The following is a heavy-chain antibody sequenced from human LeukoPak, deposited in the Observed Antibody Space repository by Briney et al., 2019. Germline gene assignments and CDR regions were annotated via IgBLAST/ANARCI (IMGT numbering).Heavy chain of an antibody. J-gene: IGHJ4*02. Sequence: PSQTLSLTCTVSGGSISSGGYYWSWIRQHPGKGLEWIGYIYYSGSTYYNPSLKSRVAISVDTSKNQFSLKLSSVTAADTAVYYWARGTMVRGVIGDDWGQGTLVTVSS. CDR1: GGSISSGGYY. CDR3: ARGTMVRGVIGDD. V-gene: IGHV4-31*03. D-gene: IGHD3-10*01. CDR2: IYYSGST.